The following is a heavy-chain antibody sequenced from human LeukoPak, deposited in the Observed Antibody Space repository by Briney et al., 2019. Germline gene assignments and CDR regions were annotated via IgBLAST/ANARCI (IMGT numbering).Heavy chain of an antibody. D-gene: IGHD6-6*01. CDR1: GFTFSSYG. V-gene: IGHV3-33*01. Sequence: GGSLRLSCAASGFTFSSYGMHRVRQAPGKGLEWVAVIWYDGSNKYYADSVKGRFTISRDNSKNTLYLQMNSLRAEDTAVYYCARGHSSSQSFDYWGQGTLVTVSS. J-gene: IGHJ4*02. CDR2: IWYDGSNK. CDR3: ARGHSSSQSFDY.